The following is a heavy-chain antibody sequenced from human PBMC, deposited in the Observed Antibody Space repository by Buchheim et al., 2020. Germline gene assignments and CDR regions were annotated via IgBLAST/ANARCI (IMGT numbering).Heavy chain of an antibody. CDR2: IYASVNT. J-gene: IGHJ1*01. V-gene: IGHV4-4*07. CDR3: ARDASDYYSGWYGFFPH. Sequence: QVRLQESGPGLVKPSETLSLTCTVSGGSARNFYWNWIRQPAGKGLEWIGRIYASVNTNYNPSLKSRVTMSVDTSKNQVSLDVRSVTAADTAVYYCARDASDYYSGWYGFFPHWGQGIL. CDR1: GGSARNFY. D-gene: IGHD6-13*01.